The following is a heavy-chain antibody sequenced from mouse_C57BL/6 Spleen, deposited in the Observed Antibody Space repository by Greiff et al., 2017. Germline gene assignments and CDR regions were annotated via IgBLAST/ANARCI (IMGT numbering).Heavy chain of an antibody. J-gene: IGHJ2*01. CDR2: IYPGDGDT. Sequence: QVQLQQSGAELVKPGASVKISCKASGYAFSSYWMNWVKQRPGKGLEWIGQIYPGDGDTNYNGKFKGKATLTADKSSSTTYMQLSSLTSEDSAVYLCARCGGYGDFDYWGQGTTRTVAS. V-gene: IGHV1-80*01. CDR3: ARCGGYGDFDY. CDR1: GYAFSSYW. D-gene: IGHD2-2*01.